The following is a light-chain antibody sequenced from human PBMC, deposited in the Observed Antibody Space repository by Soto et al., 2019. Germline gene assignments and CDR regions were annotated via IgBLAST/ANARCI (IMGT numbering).Light chain of an antibody. CDR3: QQYLTPPHT. J-gene: IGKJ2*01. V-gene: IGKV4-1*01. CDR2: WAS. CDR1: QSIFYNSRNKDF. Sequence: DIVMTQSPDSLAVSLGERATINCKSSQSIFYNSRNKDFLAWYQQKPGHPPKLLIYWASTRESGVPDRLSGSGSRTDFTLTISSLQAEDVALYFCQQYLTPPHTFGQGTRLEIK.